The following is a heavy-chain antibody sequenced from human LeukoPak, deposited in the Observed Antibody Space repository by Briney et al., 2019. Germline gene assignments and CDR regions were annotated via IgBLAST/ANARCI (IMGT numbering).Heavy chain of an antibody. CDR1: GFTFSSYG. Sequence: GGSLRLSWAASGFTFSSYGMHWVRQAPGKGLEWVAFIRYDGSNKYYADSVKGRFTISRDNSKNTLYLQMNSLRAEDTAVYYCAKDLAIVVVPAPYFQHWGQGTLVTVSS. J-gene: IGHJ1*01. V-gene: IGHV3-30*02. CDR3: AKDLAIVVVPAPYFQH. D-gene: IGHD2-2*01. CDR2: IRYDGSNK.